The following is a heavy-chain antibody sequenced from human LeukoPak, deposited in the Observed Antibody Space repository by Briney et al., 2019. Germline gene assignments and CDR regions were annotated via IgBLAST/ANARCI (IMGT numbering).Heavy chain of an antibody. V-gene: IGHV3-15*01. D-gene: IGHD3-10*01. CDR2: IRSKTDGGTT. CDR3: TTAVYGSGSYYNLHFDY. CDR1: GFTFSNAW. Sequence: GGSLRLSCAVSGFTFSNAWMSWVRQAPGKGLEWVGRIRSKTDGGTTDYAAPVKGRFTISRDDSKNALYLQMNSLKTEDTAVYYCTTAVYGSGSYYNLHFDYWGQGTLVTVSS. J-gene: IGHJ4*02.